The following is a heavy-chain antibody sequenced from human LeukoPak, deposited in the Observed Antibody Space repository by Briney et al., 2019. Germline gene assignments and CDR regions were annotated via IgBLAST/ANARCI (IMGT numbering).Heavy chain of an antibody. D-gene: IGHD4-17*01. Sequence: ASVKVSCKVSGYTLSDLAMHWVRQAPGKGLEWMGGLDPEDGEAIYAQPLQGRVTMTEDTSSDTAYMVLSSLRSEDTAVYYCATRNFGDYGALDIWGQGTMVTVSS. J-gene: IGHJ3*02. CDR2: LDPEDGEA. CDR1: GYTLSDLA. V-gene: IGHV1-24*01. CDR3: ATRNFGDYGALDI.